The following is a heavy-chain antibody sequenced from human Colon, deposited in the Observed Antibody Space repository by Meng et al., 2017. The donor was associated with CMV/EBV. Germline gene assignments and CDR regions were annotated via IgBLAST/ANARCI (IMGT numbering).Heavy chain of an antibody. D-gene: IGHD2-15*01. CDR2: IYYTGST. CDR3: ARKGMVADP. V-gene: IGHV4-31*03. CDR1: GVSINSGGYY. J-gene: IGHJ5*02. Sequence: LRLSCTVSGVSINSGGYYWTWIRQHPGKGLEWIGYIYYTGSTYYNPSLKSRATISVDTSKNQFSLRLNSVTAADTAVYYCARKGMVADPWGQGTLVTVSS.